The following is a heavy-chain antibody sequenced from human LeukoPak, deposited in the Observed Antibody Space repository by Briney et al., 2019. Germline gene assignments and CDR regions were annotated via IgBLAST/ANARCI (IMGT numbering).Heavy chain of an antibody. J-gene: IGHJ4*02. V-gene: IGHV4-34*01. CDR1: GGSFSGHN. D-gene: IGHD3-22*01. CDR2: INHSGST. CDR3: AREVNDY. Sequence: SETLSLTCAVYGGSFSGHNWSWIRQPPGKGLEWIGEINHSGSTNYNPSLKGRVTISVDTSKNQFSLKMTSVNAADTAVYYCAREVNDYWGQGTLVTVSS.